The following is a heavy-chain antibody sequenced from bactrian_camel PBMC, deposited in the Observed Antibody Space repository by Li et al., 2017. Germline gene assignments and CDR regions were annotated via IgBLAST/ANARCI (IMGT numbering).Heavy chain of an antibody. CDR2: IYTRDQSA. D-gene: IGHD2*01. V-gene: IGHV3S1*01. J-gene: IGHJ4*01. Sequence: VQLVESGGGSVQAGGSLRLSCSASGVFYTSYCLGWFRQAPGKEREGVALIYTRDQSAYYLDSVKGRFTVSLDNAKNTLYLQMNSLRPEDTAMYYCAASLGKTYCSEAYFLSRLRPNFGFMGQGTQVTVS. CDR1: GVFYTSYC.